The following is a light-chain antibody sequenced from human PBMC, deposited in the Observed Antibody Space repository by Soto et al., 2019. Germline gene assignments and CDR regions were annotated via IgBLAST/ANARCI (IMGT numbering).Light chain of an antibody. CDR1: QSVDTY. CDR3: QQNFSPPFT. J-gene: IGKJ3*01. V-gene: IGKV1-39*01. Sequence: DIEMTQSPTSLSASLGDRVIITCRGSQSVDTYLNWYQHKPGQAPNLLIFATSNLPRGVPSRFSGSGSGTDFTLTITGLQPEDVATYYCQQNFSPPFTFGPGTRVALK. CDR2: ATS.